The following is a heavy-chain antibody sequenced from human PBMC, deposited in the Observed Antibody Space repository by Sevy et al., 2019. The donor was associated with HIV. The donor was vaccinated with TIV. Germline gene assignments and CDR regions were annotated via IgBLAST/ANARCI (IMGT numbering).Heavy chain of an antibody. CDR1: GFTFSSYS. D-gene: IGHD3-22*01. CDR3: ARNYDSSGYLMAWFDP. V-gene: IGHV3-21*01. CDR2: ISSSSSYI. Sequence: GGSLRLSCAASGFTFSSYSMNWVRQAPGKGLEWVSSISSSSSYIYYADSVKGRFTISRDNAKNSLYLQMNSLRAEDTAVYCCARNYDSSGYLMAWFDPWGQGTLVTVSS. J-gene: IGHJ5*02.